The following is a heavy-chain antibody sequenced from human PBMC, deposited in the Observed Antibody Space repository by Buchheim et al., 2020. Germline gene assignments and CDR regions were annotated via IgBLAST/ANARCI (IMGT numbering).Heavy chain of an antibody. CDR2: INHSGST. Sequence: QVQLQPWGAGLLKPSETLSLTCAVYGGSFSGYYWSWIRQPPGKGLEWIGEINHSGSTNYNPSLKSRVTISVDTSKNQFSLKLSSVTAADTTVYYCARGGGNWSGYYQTTYYYYGMDVWGQGTT. CDR3: ARGGGNWSGYYQTTYYYYGMDV. J-gene: IGHJ6*02. D-gene: IGHD3-3*01. CDR1: GGSFSGYY. V-gene: IGHV4-34*01.